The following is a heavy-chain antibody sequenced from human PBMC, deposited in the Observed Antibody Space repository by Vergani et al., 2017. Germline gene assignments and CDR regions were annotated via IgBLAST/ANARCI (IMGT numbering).Heavy chain of an antibody. CDR3: TTDLATPSPPDGRDYFDH. D-gene: IGHD2-21*01. J-gene: IGHJ4*02. CDR1: GDAISRDTYS. V-gene: IGHV3-72*01. Sequence: QLQESDSRLVNPSQTLSLTCTLSGDAISRDTYSWNWVRQPPGKPLEWIGHIRNKANSYTTEYAPSVKGRFIISRDDSRNTLYLDVISLETEDTAVYYCTTDLATPSPPDGRDYFDHWGQGTLVTVSS. CDR2: IRNKANSYTT.